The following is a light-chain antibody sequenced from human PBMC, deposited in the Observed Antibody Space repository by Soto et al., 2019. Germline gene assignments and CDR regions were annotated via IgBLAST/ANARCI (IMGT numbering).Light chain of an antibody. J-gene: IGKJ1*01. CDR3: QQYYSTPQT. V-gene: IGKV4-1*01. CDR2: WAS. CDR1: QSVLYRSKNKNY. Sequence: IVMTQSPDSLAGSLGERATINCKSSQSVLYRSKNKNYLAWYQQNPGQPPKLLIYWASTRESGVPDRFSGSGSGTDFTLTISSLQAEDVAVYYCQQYYSTPQTFGQGTKVDIK.